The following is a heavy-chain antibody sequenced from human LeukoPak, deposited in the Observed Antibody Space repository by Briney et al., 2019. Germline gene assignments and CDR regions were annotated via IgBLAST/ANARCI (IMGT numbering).Heavy chain of an antibody. V-gene: IGHV3-48*03. Sequence: NPGGSLRFSCAASGFSFTSYEMNWIRQAPGKGLEWVSYISSSGSTIYYADSVKGRFTISRDNAKNSLYLQMNSLRAEDTAVYYCASGLLFLGYWGQGTLVTVSS. D-gene: IGHD2-21*02. CDR3: ASGLLFLGY. CDR2: ISSSGSTI. CDR1: GFSFTSYE. J-gene: IGHJ4*02.